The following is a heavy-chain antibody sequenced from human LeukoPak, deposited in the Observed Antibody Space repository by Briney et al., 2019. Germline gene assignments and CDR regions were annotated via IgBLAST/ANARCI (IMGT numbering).Heavy chain of an antibody. CDR2: IYYSGST. Sequence: SETLSLTCTVSGGSISSYYWSWIRQPPGKGLEWIGYIYYSGSTNYNPSLKSRVTISVDTSKNQFSLKLSSVTAADTAVYYCARVHSSGWFYFDYWGQGTLVTVSS. V-gene: IGHV4-59*01. CDR1: GGSISSYY. CDR3: ARVHSSGWFYFDY. J-gene: IGHJ4*02. D-gene: IGHD6-19*01.